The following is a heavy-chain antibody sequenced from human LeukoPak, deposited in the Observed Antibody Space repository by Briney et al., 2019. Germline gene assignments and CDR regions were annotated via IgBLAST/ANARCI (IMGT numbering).Heavy chain of an antibody. CDR1: GSTFTGYY. V-gene: IGHV1-2*02. J-gene: IGHJ4*02. Sequence: ASVKVSCKASGSTFTGYYMHWVRQAPGQGLEWMGWINPNSGDTNYAQKFQGRVTMTRDTSISTAYMELSRLRSDDTAVYYCARAVGPKQWLVSGFDYWGQGTLVTVSS. CDR2: INPNSGDT. CDR3: ARAVGPKQWLVSGFDY. D-gene: IGHD6-19*01.